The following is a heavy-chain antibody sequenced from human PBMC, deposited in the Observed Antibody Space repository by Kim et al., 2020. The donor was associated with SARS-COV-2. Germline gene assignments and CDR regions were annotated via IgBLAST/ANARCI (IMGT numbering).Heavy chain of an antibody. CDR2: ISWNSGSI. CDR1: GFTFDDYA. CDR3: AKGHSGYCSGGSCYSLFNWFDP. V-gene: IGHV3-9*01. Sequence: GGSLRLSCAASGFTFDDYAMHWVRQAPGKGLEWVSGISWNSGSIGYADSVKGRFTISRDNAKNSLYLQMNSLRAEDTALYYCAKGHSGYCSGGSCYSLFNWFDPWGQGTLVTVSS. J-gene: IGHJ5*02. D-gene: IGHD2-15*01.